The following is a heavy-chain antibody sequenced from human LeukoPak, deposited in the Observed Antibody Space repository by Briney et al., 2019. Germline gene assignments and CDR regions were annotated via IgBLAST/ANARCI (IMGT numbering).Heavy chain of an antibody. CDR3: ARFVFVSAGDD. CDR2: ITGDGSGA. CDR1: GLTIGSHW. Sequence: GGSLRFSCAAPGLTIGSHWMLWVRQPPGKGLVWVARITGDGSGATYADSVQGRFTISRDNAKNTVYLQMNSLRVEDTAVYYCARFVFVSAGDDWGQGALVTVSS. V-gene: IGHV3-74*01. D-gene: IGHD2-21*02. J-gene: IGHJ4*02.